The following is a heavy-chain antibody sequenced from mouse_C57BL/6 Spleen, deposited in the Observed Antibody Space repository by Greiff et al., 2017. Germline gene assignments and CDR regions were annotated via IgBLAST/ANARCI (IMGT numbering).Heavy chain of an antibody. CDR2: ISDGGSYT. CDR1: GFTFSSYA. J-gene: IGHJ1*03. Sequence: EVQRVESGGGLVKPGGSLKLSCAASGFTFSSYAMSWVRQTPEKRLEWVATISDGGSYTYYPDNVKGRFTISRDNAKNNLYLQMSHLKSEDTAMYYCARDPPYDYDRYFDVWGTGTTVTVSS. CDR3: ARDPPYDYDRYFDV. D-gene: IGHD2-4*01. V-gene: IGHV5-4*01.